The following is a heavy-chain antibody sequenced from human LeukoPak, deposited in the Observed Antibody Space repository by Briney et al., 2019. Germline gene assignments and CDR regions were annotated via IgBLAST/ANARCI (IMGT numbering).Heavy chain of an antibody. CDR1: GFTFSSYS. Sequence: PGGSLRLSCAASGFTFSSYSMNWVRQAPGKGLEWVSSIGSSSSYIYYADSVKGRFTISRDNAKNSLYLQMNSLRAEDTAVYYCARDLGSFLSGYYYGMDVWGQGTTVTVSS. J-gene: IGHJ6*02. V-gene: IGHV3-21*04. CDR2: IGSSSSYI. D-gene: IGHD3-16*02. CDR3: ARDLGSFLSGYYYGMDV.